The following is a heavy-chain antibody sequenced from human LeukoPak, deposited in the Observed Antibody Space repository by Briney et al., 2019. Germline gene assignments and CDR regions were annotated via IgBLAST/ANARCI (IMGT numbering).Heavy chain of an antibody. D-gene: IGHD6-19*01. V-gene: IGHV3-23*01. CDR3: AKMVHTEQWLVPFDY. CDR2: ISGSGGST. CDR1: GFTFSNFA. J-gene: IGHJ4*02. Sequence: GGSLRLSCAASGFTFSNFAMNWVRQAPGQGLEWVSTISGSGGSTYYADSVKGRFTVSRDNSKNTLYLQMNSLRAEDTAVYYCAKMVHTEQWLVPFDYWGQGTLVTVSS.